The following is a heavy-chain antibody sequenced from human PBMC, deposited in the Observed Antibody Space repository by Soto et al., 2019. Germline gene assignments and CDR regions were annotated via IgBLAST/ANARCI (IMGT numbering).Heavy chain of an antibody. CDR3: ARGRSVGYYYGMDV. CDR2: INHSGST. CDR1: GGSFSGYY. J-gene: IGHJ6*02. V-gene: IGHV4-34*01. Sequence: SETLSLTCAVYGGSFSGYYWSWIRQPPGKGLEWIGEINHSGSTNYNPSLKSRVTISVDTSKNQFSLKLSSVTAADTAVYYCARGRSVGYYYGMDVWGQGTTVPSP.